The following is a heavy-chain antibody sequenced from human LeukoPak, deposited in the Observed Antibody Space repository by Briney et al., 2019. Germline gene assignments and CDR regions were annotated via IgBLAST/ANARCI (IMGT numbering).Heavy chain of an antibody. CDR2: ITVRSNYI. V-gene: IGHV3-21*06. D-gene: IGHD1-20*01. CDR3: TKDLTGNRDY. CDR1: GFIFSSYI. J-gene: IGHJ4*02. Sequence: GALRLSCATSGFIFSSYIMNWVRQAPGKGLEWVASITVRSNYIYYADSVKGRFTISRDDAKNSLYLQMTSLRADDTAVYYCTKDLTGNRDYWGQGTLVTVSS.